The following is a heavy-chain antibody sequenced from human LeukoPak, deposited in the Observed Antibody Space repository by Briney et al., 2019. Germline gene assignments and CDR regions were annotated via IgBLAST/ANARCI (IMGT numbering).Heavy chain of an antibody. CDR1: GFTCSSYA. V-gene: IGHV3-23*01. D-gene: IGHD3-9*01. J-gene: IGHJ4*02. CDR3: AKGPTGYSYWFDY. CDR2: ISGSGGST. Sequence: PGGSLRLSCAASGFTCSSYAMSWVRQAPGKGLEWVSAISGSGGSTYYADSVKGRFTISRDNSKNTLYLQMKSLRAEDTAVYYCAKGPTGYSYWFDYWGQGTLVTVSS.